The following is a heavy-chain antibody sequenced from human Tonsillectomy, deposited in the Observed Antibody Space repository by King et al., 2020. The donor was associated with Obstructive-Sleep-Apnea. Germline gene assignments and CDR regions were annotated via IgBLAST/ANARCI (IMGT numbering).Heavy chain of an antibody. CDR3: ARDLLSPSDIPYYFDY. CDR2: IYHSGST. J-gene: IGHJ4*02. D-gene: IGHD1-26*01. CDR1: GYSISSGYY. Sequence: VQLQESGPGLVKPSETLSLTCTVSGYSISSGYYWGWIRQPPGKGLEWIGSIYHSGSTYYNPSLKSRVTISVDTSKNQFSLKLSSVTAADTAVYYCARDLLSPSDIPYYFDYWGQGTLVTVSS. V-gene: IGHV4-38-2*02.